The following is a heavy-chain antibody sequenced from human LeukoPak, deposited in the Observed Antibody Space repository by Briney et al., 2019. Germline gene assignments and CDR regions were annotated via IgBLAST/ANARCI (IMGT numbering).Heavy chain of an antibody. CDR3: ARDGRLGELSKFDY. CDR1: GGSISSYY. J-gene: IGHJ4*02. D-gene: IGHD3-16*02. Sequence: PSETLSLTCTVSGGSISSYYWSWIRQPAGKGLEWIGRIYTSGSTNYNPSLKSRVTMSVDTSKNQFSLKLSSVTAADTAVYYCARDGRLGELSKFDYWGQGTLVTVSS. CDR2: IYTSGST. V-gene: IGHV4-4*07.